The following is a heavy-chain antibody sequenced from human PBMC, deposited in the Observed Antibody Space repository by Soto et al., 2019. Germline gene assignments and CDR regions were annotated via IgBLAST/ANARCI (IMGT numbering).Heavy chain of an antibody. CDR1: GDTFSSYA. D-gene: IGHD2-2*01. CDR2: IIPFFDTA. Sequence: QVQLVQSGAEVKKPGSSVKVSCKASGDTFSSYAISWVRQAPGQGLEWMGGIIPFFDTANHAQQFQGRVTITADESTSTAYMELSSLRSEDTAVYYCARHDCISSSCYYYYYYVMDVWGQGTTVTVSS. J-gene: IGHJ6*02. CDR3: ARHDCISSSCYYYYYYVMDV. V-gene: IGHV1-69*12.